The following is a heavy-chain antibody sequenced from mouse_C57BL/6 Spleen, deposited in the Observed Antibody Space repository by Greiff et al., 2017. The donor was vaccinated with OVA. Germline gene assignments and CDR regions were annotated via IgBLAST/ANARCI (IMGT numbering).Heavy chain of an antibody. J-gene: IGHJ2*01. Sequence: EVQLQESGPGLVKPSQSLSLTCSVTGYSITSGYYWNWIRQLPGNKLEWMGYISYDGSNNYNPSLKNRIPITRDTSKNQFFLKLNSVTTEDTATYYCARVYDGYSHYWGQGTTLTVSS. CDR1: GYSITSGYY. D-gene: IGHD2-3*01. CDR2: ISYDGSN. CDR3: ARVYDGYSHY. V-gene: IGHV3-6*01.